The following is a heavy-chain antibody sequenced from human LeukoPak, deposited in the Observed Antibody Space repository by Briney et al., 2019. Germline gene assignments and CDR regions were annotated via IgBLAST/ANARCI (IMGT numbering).Heavy chain of an antibody. J-gene: IGHJ4*02. D-gene: IGHD3-16*01. CDR3: AKERGELWSEPYFDY. CDR2: TSYDGSNK. Sequence: GGSLRLSCAASGFTFGSYNMHWVRQAPGQGLEWVALTSYDGSNKYYADSVKGRFTISRDNSENTVYLQMNSLRAEDTAVYYCAKERGELWSEPYFDYWGQGSLLTVSS. CDR1: GFTFGSYN. V-gene: IGHV3-30*02.